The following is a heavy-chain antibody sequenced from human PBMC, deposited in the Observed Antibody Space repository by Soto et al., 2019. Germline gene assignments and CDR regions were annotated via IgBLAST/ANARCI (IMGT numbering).Heavy chain of an antibody. V-gene: IGHV3-23*01. J-gene: IGHJ3*02. D-gene: IGHD3-22*01. CDR3: AKDRDTSSWTGAFDI. CDR2: ISGSGGRT. Sequence: GGSLRLSCAGSGFNFGSYAMSWVRQAPGKRLEWVSAISGSGGRTYYADSVEGRFTISRDNSKNTLSLQMNSLRAEDTAVYYCAKDRDTSSWTGAFDIWGQGTMVTVSS. CDR1: GFNFGSYA.